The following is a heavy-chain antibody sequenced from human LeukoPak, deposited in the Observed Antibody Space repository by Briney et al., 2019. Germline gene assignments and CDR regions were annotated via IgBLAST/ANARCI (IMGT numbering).Heavy chain of an antibody. CDR1: GITLSTHW. J-gene: IGHJ3*02. CDR3: ARDQGAFDM. V-gene: IGHV3-7*05. CDR2: IKQDGSEK. Sequence: PGGSLRLSCAGSGITLSTHWMSWIRQAPGKGLEWVGNIKQDGSEKYFVDSLRGRFTISRDNAKNSLFLQMNSLRAEDTAVYYCARDQGAFDMWGQGTMVTVSS.